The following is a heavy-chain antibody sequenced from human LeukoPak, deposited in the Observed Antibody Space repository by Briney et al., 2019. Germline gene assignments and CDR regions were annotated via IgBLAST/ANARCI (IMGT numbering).Heavy chain of an antibody. CDR1: GFTFDDYA. J-gene: IGHJ6*02. D-gene: IGHD1-7*01. CDR3: AKDLELRKNYYYYGMDV. Sequence: PGGSLRLSCAASGFTFDDYAMHWVRQAPGKGLEWVSGISWNSGSIGYADSVKGRFTISRDNAKNSLYLQMNSLRAEDTALYYCAKDLELRKNYYYYGMDVWGQGTRSPSP. CDR2: ISWNSGSI. V-gene: IGHV3-9*01.